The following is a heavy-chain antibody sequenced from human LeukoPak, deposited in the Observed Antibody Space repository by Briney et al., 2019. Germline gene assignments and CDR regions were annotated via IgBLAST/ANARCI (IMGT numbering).Heavy chain of an antibody. J-gene: IGHJ6*02. Sequence: ASVKVSCKASGYTFSGNYIQWVRQAPGQGLEWMGWINPNSGGTTYAQNFQGRVTMTRDTSISTAYMELNRLTSDDTAAYYCARDHCTTTGCYEGYYYGLDVWGQGTTVTVSS. CDR3: ARDHCTTTGCYEGYYYGLDV. CDR1: GYTFSGNY. D-gene: IGHD2-2*01. CDR2: INPNSGGT. V-gene: IGHV1-2*02.